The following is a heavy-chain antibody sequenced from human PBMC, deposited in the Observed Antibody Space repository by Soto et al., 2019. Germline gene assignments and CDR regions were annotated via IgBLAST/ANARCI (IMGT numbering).Heavy chain of an antibody. CDR2: ISSDGATK. CDR1: GFAFRIHA. V-gene: IGHV3-30*14. D-gene: IGHD6-13*01. Sequence: PGGSLRLSCTASGFAFRIHAMQWFRQAPGKGLEWVAVISSDGATKYVADSLKGRFTISRDNFESTMSLQMNNLRPEDTALYYCARSSVHIAAAGRLDLWGPGTLVTVSS. CDR3: ARSSVHIAAAGRLDL. J-gene: IGHJ5*02.